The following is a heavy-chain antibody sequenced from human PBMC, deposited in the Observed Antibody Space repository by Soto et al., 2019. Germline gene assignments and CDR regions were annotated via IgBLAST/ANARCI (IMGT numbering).Heavy chain of an antibody. CDR2: ISPYNGNT. V-gene: IGHV1-18*04. CDR3: ARDVAVAGNSYGMDV. J-gene: IGHJ6*02. D-gene: IGHD6-19*01. CDR1: GYTFTSYG. Sequence: QIQLVQSGAEVKKPGASVKVSCKASGYTFTSYGISWVRQAPGQGLEWMGWISPYNGNTNYAQSLQGRVTMTTDTSTSTAYMELRSLRSDDTAVYYCARDVAVAGNSYGMDVWGQGTTVTVSS.